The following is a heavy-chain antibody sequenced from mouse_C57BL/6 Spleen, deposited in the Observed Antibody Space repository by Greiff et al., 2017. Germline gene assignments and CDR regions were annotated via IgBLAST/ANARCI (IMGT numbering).Heavy chain of an antibody. CDR3: ARKDYDYDGRVGYFDY. Sequence: QVQLQQPGAELVKPGASVKLSCKASGYTFTSYWMHWVKQRTGQGLEWIGMIHPNSGSTNYNEKFKSKATLTVDKSSSTAYMQISSLTSEDSAVYYCARKDYDYDGRVGYFDYWGQGTTLTVSS. D-gene: IGHD2-4*01. J-gene: IGHJ2*01. CDR1: GYTFTSYW. V-gene: IGHV1-64*01. CDR2: IHPNSGST.